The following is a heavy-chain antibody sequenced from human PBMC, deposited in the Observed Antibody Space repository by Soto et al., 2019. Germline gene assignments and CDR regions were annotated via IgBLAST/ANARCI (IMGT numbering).Heavy chain of an antibody. CDR2: IYYSGST. D-gene: IGHD6-19*01. Sequence: SETLSLTCTVSGGSISSYYWSWIRQPPGKGLEWIGYIYYSGSTNYNPSLKSRVSISVETAKNQFSLKLSSVTAADTAVYYCARSYSSGWYDHFDYWGQGTLVTVSS. CDR1: GGSISSYY. V-gene: IGHV4-59*12. J-gene: IGHJ4*02. CDR3: ARSYSSGWYDHFDY.